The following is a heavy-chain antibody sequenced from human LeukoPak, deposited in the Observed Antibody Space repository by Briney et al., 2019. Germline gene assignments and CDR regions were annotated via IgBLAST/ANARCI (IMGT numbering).Heavy chain of an antibody. J-gene: IGHJ4*02. CDR1: GGSISSSSYY. D-gene: IGHD3-3*01. CDR2: IYWNDDK. V-gene: IGHV2-5*01. CDR3: AHSIYYDFWSGYPPFDS. Sequence: TLSLTCTVSGGSISSSSYYWGWIRQPPGEALEWLALIYWNDDKRYSPSLKSRLTITKDTSKNQVVLTMTNMDPVDTATYYCAHSIYYDFWSGYPPFDSWGQGTLVTVSS.